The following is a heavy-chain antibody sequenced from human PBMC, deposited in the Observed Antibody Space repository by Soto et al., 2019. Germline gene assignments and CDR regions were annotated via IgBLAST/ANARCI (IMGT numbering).Heavy chain of an antibody. D-gene: IGHD5-18*01. CDR2: IYYSGST. CDR1: GGSISSYY. V-gene: IGHV4-59*01. CDR3: ARGDTYFDC. J-gene: IGHJ4*02. Sequence: KTSETLSLTCTVSGGSISSYYWSWIRQPPGKGLEWIGYIYYSGSTNYNPSLKSRVTISVDTSKNQFSLKLTSVTAADAAVYYCARGDTYFDCWGQGTLVTVSS.